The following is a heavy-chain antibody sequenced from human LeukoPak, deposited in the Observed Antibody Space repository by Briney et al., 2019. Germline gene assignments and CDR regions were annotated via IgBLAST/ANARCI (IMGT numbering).Heavy chain of an antibody. J-gene: IGHJ5*02. V-gene: IGHV4-59*08. CDR1: GGSINTYY. D-gene: IGHD6-6*01. CDR2: IYYSGST. Sequence: SETLSLTCTVSGGSINTYYWSWIRQPPGKGLEWIGYIYYSGSTNYSPSLKSRVTISVDTSKNQFSLKLSSVTAADTAVYYCARLGVRHTTSSWWFDPWGQGILVTVSS. CDR3: ARLGVRHTTSSWWFDP.